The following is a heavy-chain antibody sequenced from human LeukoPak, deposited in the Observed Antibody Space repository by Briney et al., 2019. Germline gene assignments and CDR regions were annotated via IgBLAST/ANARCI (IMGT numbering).Heavy chain of an antibody. Sequence: ASVNVSCTASGGTFSSYAISWVRQAPGQGLEWMGGIIPIFGTANYAQKFQGRVTITADESTSTAYMELSSLRSEDTAVYYCARGASGSYYSGDYWGQGTLVTVSS. J-gene: IGHJ4*02. V-gene: IGHV1-69*13. D-gene: IGHD1-26*01. CDR1: GGTFSSYA. CDR2: IIPIFGTA. CDR3: ARGASGSYYSGDY.